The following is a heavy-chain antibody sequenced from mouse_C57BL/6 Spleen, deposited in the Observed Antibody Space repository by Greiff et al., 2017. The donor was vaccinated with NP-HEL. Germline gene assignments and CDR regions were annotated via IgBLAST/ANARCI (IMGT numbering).Heavy chain of an antibody. CDR3: ARKDYGSSYGYFGG. D-gene: IGHD1-1*01. Sequence: EVHLVESGGGLVKPGGSLKLSCAASGFTFSDYGMHWVRQAPEQGLEWVAYISSGSSTIYYADTVKGRVTISRDNAKNTQFLQMTSLRSEDTAMYYCARKDYGSSYGYFGGWGTGTTVTVSS. CDR1: GFTFSDYG. CDR2: ISSGSSTI. J-gene: IGHJ1*03. V-gene: IGHV5-17*01.